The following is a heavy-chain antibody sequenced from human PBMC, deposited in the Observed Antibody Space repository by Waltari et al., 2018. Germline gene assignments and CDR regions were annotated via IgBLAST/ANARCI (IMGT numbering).Heavy chain of an antibody. D-gene: IGHD3-3*01. Sequence: QVQLVQSGAEVKKPGASVKVSCKASGYTFTSYGISWVRQAPGQGLEWMGWISAYNGNTNYAQKLQGRVTMTTDTSTSTAYMELRSLRSDDTAVYYCASMVKGRITIFGVPSPNYYYYMDVWGKGTTVTVSS. V-gene: IGHV1-18*01. CDR2: ISAYNGNT. J-gene: IGHJ6*03. CDR3: ASMVKGRITIFGVPSPNYYYYMDV. CDR1: GYTFTSYG.